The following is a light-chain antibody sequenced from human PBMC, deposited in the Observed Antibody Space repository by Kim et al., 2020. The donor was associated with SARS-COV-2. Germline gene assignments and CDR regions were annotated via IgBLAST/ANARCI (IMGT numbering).Light chain of an antibody. CDR1: ISSY. Sequence: ISSYLNWYRPKPGKVPKLLIYSASDLQSGVPSRFSGTGSGTDFTLTISSLQPEDVATYYGQRTYSAEYTFGQGTKLEI. J-gene: IGKJ2*01. V-gene: IGKV1-27*01. CDR3: QRTYSAEYT. CDR2: SAS.